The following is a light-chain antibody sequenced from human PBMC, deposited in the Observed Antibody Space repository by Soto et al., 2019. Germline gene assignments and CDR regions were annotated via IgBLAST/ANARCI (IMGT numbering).Light chain of an antibody. CDR3: QQYGGSPRT. CDR2: CAS. J-gene: IGKJ1*01. CDR1: QSIANS. Sequence: EIVLTQSPGTLSLSPGERASLSCRASQSIANSLAWYQQKPGQAPRLLIFCASNRATGIPDRFSGSGSGTDFTLTISRLEPEDFAVYHCQQYGGSPRTFGQGTKVERK. V-gene: IGKV3-20*01.